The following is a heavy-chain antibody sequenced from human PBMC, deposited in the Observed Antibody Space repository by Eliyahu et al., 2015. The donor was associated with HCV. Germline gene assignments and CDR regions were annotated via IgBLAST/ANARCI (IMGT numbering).Heavy chain of an antibody. CDR2: IYWDGDK. CDR1: EFSLTTSGMA. V-gene: IGHV2-5*02. CDR3: VHSSRGRDCAHSPCYYFDY. Sequence: QVTLKESGPTLVKPTQTLTLTCTFSEFSLTTSGMAVGWIRQPPGKAPEWLAIIYWDGDKRYSPFLRSRLTITKDTAEDQVVLTLTNMDPVDTATYYCVHSSRGRDCAHSPCYYFDYWGQGTPVTVSS. J-gene: IGHJ4*02. D-gene: IGHD3/OR15-3a*01.